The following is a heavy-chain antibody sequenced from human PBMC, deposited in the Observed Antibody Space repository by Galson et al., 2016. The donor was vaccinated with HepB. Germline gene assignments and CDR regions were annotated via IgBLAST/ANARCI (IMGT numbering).Heavy chain of an antibody. Sequence: QSGAEVKKPGESLKISCKASGYTFSHYWIGWVRQMPGKGLEWMGIIYAGDSDTRYRPSFQEQVTISADKSINTSYLQWNSLKASDTAMYFCGRLGPYYFDRSQPVDIWGQGTVVTVSS. CDR1: GYTFSHYW. CDR2: IYAGDSDT. D-gene: IGHD3-22*01. V-gene: IGHV5-51*01. J-gene: IGHJ3*02. CDR3: GRLGPYYFDRSQPVDI.